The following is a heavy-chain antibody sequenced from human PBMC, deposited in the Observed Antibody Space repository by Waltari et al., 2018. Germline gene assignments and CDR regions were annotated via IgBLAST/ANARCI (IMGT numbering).Heavy chain of an antibody. J-gene: IGHJ4*02. CDR3: ARDSGYETGDY. Sequence: GLEWMGGIIPIFGTANYAQKFQGRVTITADESTSTAYMELSSLRSEDTAVYYCARDSGYETGDYWGQGTLVTVSS. D-gene: IGHD5-12*01. CDR2: IIPIFGTA. V-gene: IGHV1-69*01.